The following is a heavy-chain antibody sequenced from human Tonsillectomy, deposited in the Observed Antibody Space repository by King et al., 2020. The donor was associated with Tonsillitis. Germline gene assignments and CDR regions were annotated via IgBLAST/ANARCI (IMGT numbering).Heavy chain of an antibody. CDR2: IKSKTDGGTT. CDR3: TTEIRKKLERPLGDI. V-gene: IGHV3-15*01. D-gene: IGHD1-1*01. Sequence: VQLVESGGGLVKPGGSLRLSCAASGFTFSNAWMSWVRQAPGKGLEWVGRIKSKTDGGTTDYAAPVKGRFTISRDDSKNTLYLQMNSLKTEDTAVYYCTTEIRKKLERPLGDIWGQGTMVTVSS. J-gene: IGHJ3*02. CDR1: GFTFSNAW.